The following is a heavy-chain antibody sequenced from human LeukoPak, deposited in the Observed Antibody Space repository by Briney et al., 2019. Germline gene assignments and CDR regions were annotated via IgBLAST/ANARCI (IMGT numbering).Heavy chain of an antibody. Sequence: ASVKVSCKASGYTFTSYDINWVRQATGQGLEWMGWMNPNSGNTGYAQKFQGRVTMTRNTSISTAYMELSSLRSEDTAVYYCARKGLELTPLDYWGQGTLVTVSS. CDR1: GYTFTSYD. J-gene: IGHJ4*02. CDR3: ARKGLELTPLDY. D-gene: IGHD1-7*01. CDR2: MNPNSGNT. V-gene: IGHV1-8*01.